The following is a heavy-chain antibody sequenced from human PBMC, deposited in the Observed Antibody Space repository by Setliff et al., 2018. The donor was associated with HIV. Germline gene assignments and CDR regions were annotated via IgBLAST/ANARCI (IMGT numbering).Heavy chain of an antibody. CDR2: ISRSNSYI. V-gene: IGHV3-21*01. Sequence: GGSLRLSCAASGFPVSYYIMNWVRQAPGKGLEWVSFISRSNSYIYYADSVKGRFTISRDNAKNLLYLQMNSLRAEDTAVYYCARATAAWDDAFDIWGQGTMVTVSS. CDR3: ARATAAWDDAFDI. D-gene: IGHD6-13*01. CDR1: GFPVSYYI. J-gene: IGHJ3*02.